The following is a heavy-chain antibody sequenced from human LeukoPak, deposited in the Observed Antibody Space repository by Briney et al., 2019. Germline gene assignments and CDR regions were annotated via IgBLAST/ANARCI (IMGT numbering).Heavy chain of an antibody. CDR2: IISSVSYI. D-gene: IGHD2-2*01. J-gene: IGHJ4*02. CDR1: GFTFSTYP. CDR3: ARDFGGYCSSGNCYLGYLDY. Sequence: GGSLRLPFPPSGFTFSTYPINGARQAPGKGLNGASSIISSVSYIYYADSVKGRFTISRDNAKNSLSLQMNSLRAEDTAVYYCARDFGGYCSSGNCYLGYLDYWGQGTLVTVSS. V-gene: IGHV3-21*03.